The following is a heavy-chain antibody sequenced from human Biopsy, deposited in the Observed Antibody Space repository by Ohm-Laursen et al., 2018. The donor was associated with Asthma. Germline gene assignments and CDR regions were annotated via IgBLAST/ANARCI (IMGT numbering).Heavy chain of an antibody. CDR1: GYIFTSYW. V-gene: IGHV5-51*01. Sequence: GESLKISCNASGYIFTSYWIGWVRQMPGKGLEWMGIIFPGDSDTIYSPSFHGQVTISADKSISTAYLQWSSLKASDTAIYYCARLAYGSGSFFDFWGQGTLVTVAS. CDR3: ARLAYGSGSFFDF. CDR2: IFPGDSDT. D-gene: IGHD3-10*01. J-gene: IGHJ4*02.